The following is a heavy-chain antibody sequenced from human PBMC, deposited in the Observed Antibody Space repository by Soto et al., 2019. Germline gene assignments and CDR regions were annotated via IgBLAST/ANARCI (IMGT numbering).Heavy chain of an antibody. CDR1: GGSISSSSYY. CDR3: ARESSSSSFHFDY. Sequence: SLTCTVSGGSISSSSYYWGWIRQPPGKGLEWIGYIYYSGSTNYNPSLKSRVTISVDTSKNQFSLKLSSVTAADTAVYYCARESSSSSFHFDYWGQGTLVTVSS. D-gene: IGHD6-6*01. V-gene: IGHV4-61*01. J-gene: IGHJ4*02. CDR2: IYYSGST.